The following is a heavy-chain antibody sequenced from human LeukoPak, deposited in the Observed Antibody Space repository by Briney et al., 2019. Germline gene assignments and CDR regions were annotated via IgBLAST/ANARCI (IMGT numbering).Heavy chain of an antibody. D-gene: IGHD2-2*01. V-gene: IGHV4-39*01. J-gene: IGHJ6*03. Sequence: SETLSLTCTVSGGSISSSSYYWGWIRQPPGKGLEWIGSIYYSASTYYNPSLKSRVTISVDTSKNQFSLKLSSVTAADTAVYYCARRGIYCSSTSCFYYYYYMDVWGKGTTVTVSS. CDR3: ARRGIYCSSTSCFYYYYYMDV. CDR2: IYYSAST. CDR1: GGSISSSSYY.